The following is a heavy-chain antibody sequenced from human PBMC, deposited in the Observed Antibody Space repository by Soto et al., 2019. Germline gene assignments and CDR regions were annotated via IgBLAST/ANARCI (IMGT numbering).Heavy chain of an antibody. D-gene: IGHD6-19*01. V-gene: IGHV1-18*01. Sequence: QVQLVQSGAEVKKPGASVKVSCKASGYTFTSYGISWVRQAPGQGREWMGWISAYNGNTTSAQKLQGRVTMSTATSTSTAYREPRSLRSDDTAVYYCARDPPYSSGWYAGFDPWGQGTLITVST. CDR1: GYTFTSYG. CDR2: ISAYNGNT. J-gene: IGHJ5*02. CDR3: ARDPPYSSGWYAGFDP.